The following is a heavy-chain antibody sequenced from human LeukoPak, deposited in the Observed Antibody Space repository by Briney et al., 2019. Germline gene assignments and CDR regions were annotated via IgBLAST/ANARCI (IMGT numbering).Heavy chain of an antibody. V-gene: IGHV3-21*01. CDR2: ISSSSSYI. CDR3: ARGGSSCFFYFDY. D-gene: IGHD6-13*01. Sequence: PGGSLRLSCAASGFTFSSYSMNWVRQAPGKGLEWVSSISSSSSYIYYADSVKGRFTISRDNAKNSLYLQMNSLRAEDTAVYYCARGGSSCFFYFDYWGQGTLVTASS. J-gene: IGHJ4*02. CDR1: GFTFSSYS.